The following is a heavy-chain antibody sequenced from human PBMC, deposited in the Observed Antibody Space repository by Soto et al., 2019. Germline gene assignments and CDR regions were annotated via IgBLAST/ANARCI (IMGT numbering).Heavy chain of an antibody. J-gene: IGHJ4*02. D-gene: IGHD3-9*01. CDR1: GFTFSSYA. Sequence: EVQLLESGGGLVQPGGSLRLSCAASGFTFSSYAMSWVRQAPGKGLEWVSAISGSGGSTSYADSVKGRFTISRDNPKKTVQLQINMLRCEDMDVYYCAKGWGTLRYCGYFDCWGQGTLVTVSS. CDR2: ISGSGGST. CDR3: AKGWGTLRYCGYFDC. V-gene: IGHV3-23*01.